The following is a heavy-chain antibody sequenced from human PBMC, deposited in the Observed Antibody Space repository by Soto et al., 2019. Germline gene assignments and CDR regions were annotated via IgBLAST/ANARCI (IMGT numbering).Heavy chain of an antibody. CDR1: GASISGFY. Sequence: PSETLSLTCTVSGASISGFYWSWIRKSAGKGLEWNGRIYATGTTDYNPSLKSRVMMSVDTSKKQFSLKLRSVTAADTAVYYCVRDGTKTLRDWFDPRGQGISVTVSS. CDR3: VRDGTKTLRDWFDP. J-gene: IGHJ5*02. D-gene: IGHD1-1*01. CDR2: IYATGTT. V-gene: IGHV4-4*07.